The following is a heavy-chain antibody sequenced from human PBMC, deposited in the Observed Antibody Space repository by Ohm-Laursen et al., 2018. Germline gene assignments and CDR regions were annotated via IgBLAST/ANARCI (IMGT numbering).Heavy chain of an antibody. CDR1: GYSFTSCW. CDR3: ARLPRGVTPGWDY. J-gene: IGHJ4*02. V-gene: IGHV5-51*01. CDR2: IYPGDSDT. D-gene: IGHD4-23*01. Sequence: ESLRISCKGSGYSFTSCWIGWVRQMPGKGLEWMGIIYPGDSDTRYSPSFQGQVTISAGKSISTSYLQWSSLKASDTAMYYWARLPRGVTPGWDYWGQGTLVTVSS.